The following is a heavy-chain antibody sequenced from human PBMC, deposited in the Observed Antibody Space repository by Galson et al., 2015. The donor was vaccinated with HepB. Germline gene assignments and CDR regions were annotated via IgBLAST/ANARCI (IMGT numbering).Heavy chain of an antibody. J-gene: IGHJ4*02. CDR2: VSSAGNNQ. CDR1: GFAFNTYT. D-gene: IGHD1-26*01. Sequence: SLRLSCAASGFAFNTYTMQWVRQAPGKGLEWVAAVSSAGNNQFHADSVKGRFTFSRDNSENMLYLQMNSLRVDDTAIYYCARGAMGRGSGSYSAFDYWGQGTLVTVSS. CDR3: ARGAMGRGSGSYSAFDY. V-gene: IGHV3-30-3*01.